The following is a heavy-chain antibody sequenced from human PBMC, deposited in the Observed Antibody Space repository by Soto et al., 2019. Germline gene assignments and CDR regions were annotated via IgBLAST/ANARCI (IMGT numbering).Heavy chain of an antibody. D-gene: IGHD3-22*01. CDR2: IYYSGST. Sequence: PSETLSLTCTVSGGSISSGDYYWSWIRQPPGKGLEWIGYIYYSGSTYYNPSLKSRVTISVDTSKNQFSLRAEDTAVYYCAPGDDSSGYYPYYFDYWGQGTLVTVSS. CDR3: APGDDSSGYYPYYFDY. CDR1: GGSISSGDYY. V-gene: IGHV4-30-4*02. J-gene: IGHJ4*02.